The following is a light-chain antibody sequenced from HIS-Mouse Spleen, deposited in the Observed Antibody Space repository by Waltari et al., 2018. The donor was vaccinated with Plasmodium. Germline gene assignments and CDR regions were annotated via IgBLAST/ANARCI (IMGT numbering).Light chain of an antibody. V-gene: IGLV1-47*01. Sequence: QSVLTQPPSASGTPGQRVTISCSGSSSNIGSNYVYWYQQLPGTAPKLLIYGNNRRPSGVPDRFSGSKAGTLASLASSGLRSEDEADYYCAAWDDSLSGRVFGGGTKLTVL. CDR2: GNN. CDR1: SSNIGSNY. CDR3: AAWDDSLSGRV. J-gene: IGLJ3*02.